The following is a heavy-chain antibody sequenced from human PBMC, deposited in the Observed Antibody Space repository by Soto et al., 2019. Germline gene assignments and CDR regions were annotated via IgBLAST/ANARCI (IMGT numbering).Heavy chain of an antibody. J-gene: IGHJ1*01. CDR3: ARDVNDFWSGTY. CDR2: ISSSSSYI. Sequence: EVQLVESGGGLVKPGGSLRLSCAASGFTFSSYSMNWVRQAPGKGLEWVSSISSSSSYIYYAASVKGRFTISRDNAKNSLYLQMNSLRAEDTAVYCCARDVNDFWSGTYWGQGTLVTVSS. CDR1: GFTFSSYS. V-gene: IGHV3-21*01. D-gene: IGHD3-3*01.